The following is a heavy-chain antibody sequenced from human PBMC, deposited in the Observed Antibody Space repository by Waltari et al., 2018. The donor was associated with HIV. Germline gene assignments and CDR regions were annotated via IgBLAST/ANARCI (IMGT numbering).Heavy chain of an antibody. CDR3: ARGRYYYDSSGYYDNLPFDY. J-gene: IGHJ4*02. V-gene: IGHV3-21*01. CDR2: SSDSSSYI. Sequence: EVQLVESGGGLVKPGGSLRLSCAASGFIFSTYSMNWVRQAPGKGLKWVSSSSDSSSYIYYADSLKGRFTISRDNAKNSLYLQMNSLRAEDTAVYYCARGRYYYDSSGYYDNLPFDYWGQGTLVTVST. D-gene: IGHD3-22*01. CDR1: GFIFSTYS.